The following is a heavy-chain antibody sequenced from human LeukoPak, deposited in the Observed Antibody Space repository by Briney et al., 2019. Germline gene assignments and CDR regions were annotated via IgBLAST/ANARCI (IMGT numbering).Heavy chain of an antibody. Sequence: PSETLSLTCTVSGGSISSHYWSWIRQPPGKGLEWIGYIYYSGSTNYNPSLKSRVTISVDTSKNQFSLKLSSVTAADTAVYYCARLGSGSYYEYYFDYWGQGTLVTVSS. CDR2: IYYSGST. D-gene: IGHD1-26*01. CDR3: ARLGSGSYYEYYFDY. J-gene: IGHJ4*02. CDR1: GGSISSHY. V-gene: IGHV4-59*08.